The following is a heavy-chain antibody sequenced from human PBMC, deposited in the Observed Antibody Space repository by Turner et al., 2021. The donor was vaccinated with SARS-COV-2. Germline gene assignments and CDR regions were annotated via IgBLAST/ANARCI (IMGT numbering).Heavy chain of an antibody. CDR2: ISYDGSNK. J-gene: IGHJ4*02. D-gene: IGHD3-10*01. CDR1: GFTFSSYG. Sequence: VQVLESGGGLVQPGGSLRLSCAASGFTFSSYGMHWVRQAPGKGLEWVAIISYDGSNKYYADSVKGRFTISRDNSKNTLYLQMNSLRAEDTAVYYCAKVIGEYYYGSGYDYWGQGTLVTVSS. V-gene: IGHV3-30*18. CDR3: AKVIGEYYYGSGYDY.